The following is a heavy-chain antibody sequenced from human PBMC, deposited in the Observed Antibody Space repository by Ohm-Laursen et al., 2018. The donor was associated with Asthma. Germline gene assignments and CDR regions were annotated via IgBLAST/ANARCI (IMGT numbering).Heavy chain of an antibody. CDR2: GGSYYDGGLK. D-gene: IGHD1-26*01. J-gene: IGHJ1*01. Sequence: SLRLSCAASGFTFRSYAMHWVRQAPVKGLEWVAVGGSYYDGGLKYYADSVNGRFTVSRDNAKNSLYLQMNSLRVDDTALYYCARIGPEWELPGREYSLIHWGQGTLVTVSS. V-gene: IGHV3-30-3*01. CDR1: GFTFRSYA. CDR3: ARIGPEWELPGREYSLIH.